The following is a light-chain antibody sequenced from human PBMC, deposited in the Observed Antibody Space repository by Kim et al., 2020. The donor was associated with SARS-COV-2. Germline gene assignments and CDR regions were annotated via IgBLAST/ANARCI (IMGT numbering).Light chain of an antibody. Sequence: VSPEQTASICCSGDKLGDKYTSWYQQTPGQPPLLVIHEDNKRPAGIPGRFAGSNAGNTATLTIAGTQAMDEADYYCQAWDSTSWLFGGGTQLTVL. CDR3: QAWDSTSWL. CDR1: KLGDKY. V-gene: IGLV3-1*01. CDR2: EDN. J-gene: IGLJ3*02.